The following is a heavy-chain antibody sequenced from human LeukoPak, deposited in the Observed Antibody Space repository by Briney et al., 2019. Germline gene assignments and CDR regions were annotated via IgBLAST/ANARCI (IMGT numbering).Heavy chain of an antibody. D-gene: IGHD3-10*01. V-gene: IGHV3-30*02. CDR1: GFTFRSYG. CDR2: IRYDGNNK. CDR3: AKDRGVIAY. J-gene: IGHJ4*02. Sequence: PGGSLRLSRAASGFTFRSYGMHWVRQAPGKGLGWEAFIRYDGNNKYYADSVKGRFTISRDNSKNTLYLQMNSLRAEDTAVYYCAKDRGVIAYWGQGTLVTVSS.